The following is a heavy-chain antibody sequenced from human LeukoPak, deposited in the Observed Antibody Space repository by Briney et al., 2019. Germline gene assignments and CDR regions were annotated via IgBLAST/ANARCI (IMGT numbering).Heavy chain of an antibody. CDR3: AKGQDITMVRGVIMGLNWFDP. Sequence: GGTLRLSCAASGFTFSSYGMSWVRQAPGKGLEWVSAISGSGGSTYYADSVKGRFTISRDNSKNTLYLQMNSLRAEDTAVYYCAKGQDITMVRGVIMGLNWFDPWGQGTLVTVSS. CDR1: GFTFSSYG. CDR2: ISGSGGST. J-gene: IGHJ5*02. D-gene: IGHD3-10*01. V-gene: IGHV3-23*01.